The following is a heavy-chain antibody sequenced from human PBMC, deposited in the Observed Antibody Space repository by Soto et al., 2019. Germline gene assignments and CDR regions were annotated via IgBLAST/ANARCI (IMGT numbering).Heavy chain of an antibody. CDR3: ARDRTILPSNYYYYGMAV. D-gene: IGHD2-8*01. CDR1: GYTFTGYY. V-gene: IGHV1-2*04. Sequence: GASVKVSCKASGYTFTGYYMHWVRQAPGQGLEWMGWINPNSGGTNYAQKFQGWVTMTRDTSISTAYMELSRLRSDDTAVYYCARDRTILPSNYYYYGMAVWGQGTTVTVSS. J-gene: IGHJ6*02. CDR2: INPNSGGT.